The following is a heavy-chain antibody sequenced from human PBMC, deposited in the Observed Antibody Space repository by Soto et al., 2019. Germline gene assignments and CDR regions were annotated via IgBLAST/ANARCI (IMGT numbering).Heavy chain of an antibody. CDR3: ARVPAAGSVFGYFDD. J-gene: IGHJ4*02. V-gene: IGHV4-31*03. CDR2: IYYSGST. Sequence: SETLSLTCTVSGGSISSGGYYWSWIRLHPGKGLEWIGYIYYSGSTYYNPSLKSRVTISVDTSKNQFSLKLSSVTAADTAVYYCARVPAAGSVFGYFDDWGQGTLVTVSS. CDR1: GGSISSGGYY. D-gene: IGHD6-13*01.